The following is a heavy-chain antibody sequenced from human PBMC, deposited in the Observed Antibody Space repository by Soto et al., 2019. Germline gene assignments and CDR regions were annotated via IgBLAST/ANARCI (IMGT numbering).Heavy chain of an antibody. J-gene: IGHJ4*02. CDR2: LYTGGIT. Sequence: EEQLVESGGGLVQPGGSLRLSCAASGFTVSNNYINWVRQAPGKGLEWVSILYTGGITYYADSVKGRFTISRHNSKNTVYLQMNSLRAEDTAMYYCAREFLHDSWGQGTLVTVSS. V-gene: IGHV3-53*04. CDR3: AREFLHDS. CDR1: GFTVSNNY.